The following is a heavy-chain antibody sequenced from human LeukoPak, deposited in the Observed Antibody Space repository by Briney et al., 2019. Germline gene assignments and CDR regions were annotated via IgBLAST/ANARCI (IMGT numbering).Heavy chain of an antibody. CDR1: GFTFSSNW. J-gene: IGHJ4*02. D-gene: IGHD2/OR15-2a*01. V-gene: IGHV3-7*01. CDR3: AKGKYYNVCDY. Sequence: PGGSLRLSCAASGFTFSSNWMIWFRQAPGKGLEWVANINQDGDQKDYLDSVKGRFAISRDNAKNSVYLQMNNLGVEDTAVYYCAKGKYYNVCDYWGQGTLVTVSS. CDR2: INQDGDQK.